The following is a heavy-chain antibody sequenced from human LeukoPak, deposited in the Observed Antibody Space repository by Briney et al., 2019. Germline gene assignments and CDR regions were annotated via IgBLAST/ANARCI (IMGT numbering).Heavy chain of an antibody. CDR3: AKGARCGGDCFPYFDY. CDR2: ISSSGGNT. Sequence: PGGSLRLSCTASGFTFSSYVTIWVRQAPGKGREWVLAISSSGGNTNYADSVKGRFTISRDNSKNTLYLQMDSLRDDDTAVYYCAKGARCGGDCFPYFDYWGQGTLVTVSS. CDR1: GFTFSSYV. D-gene: IGHD2-21*02. V-gene: IGHV3-23*01. J-gene: IGHJ4*02.